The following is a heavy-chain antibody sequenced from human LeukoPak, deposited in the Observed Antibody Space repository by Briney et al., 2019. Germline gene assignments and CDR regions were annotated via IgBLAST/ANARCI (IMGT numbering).Heavy chain of an antibody. CDR1: GGSISSSSYY. CDR2: IYYSGST. CDR3: ATQVFGDFYMDV. V-gene: IGHV4-39*01. D-gene: IGHD4-17*01. J-gene: IGHJ6*03. Sequence: SETLSLTCTVSGGSISSSSYYWGWIRQPPGKGLEWIANIYYSGSTYYNPSLKSRVTISVDTSKNQFSLKVTSVTAADTAVYYCATQVFGDFYMDVWGKGTTVTVSS.